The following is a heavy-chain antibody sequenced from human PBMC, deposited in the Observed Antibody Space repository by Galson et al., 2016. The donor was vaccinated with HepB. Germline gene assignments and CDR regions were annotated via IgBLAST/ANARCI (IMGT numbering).Heavy chain of an antibody. D-gene: IGHD2-2*01. J-gene: IGHJ5*02. CDR1: GASISDSNW. CDR2: IYHTGTS. CDR3: ARAAIIPGARMVFDP. V-gene: IGHV4-4*02. Sequence: SETLSLTCAVYGASISDSNWWTWVRQVPGKGLEWIGEIYHTGTSNNNPFLSSRITLSVDKSRNLISLNVTSVTAADTAVYYCARAAIIPGARMVFDPWGQGILVTVSS.